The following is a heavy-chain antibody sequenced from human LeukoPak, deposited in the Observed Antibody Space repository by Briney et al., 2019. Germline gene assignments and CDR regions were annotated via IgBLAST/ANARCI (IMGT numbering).Heavy chain of an antibody. CDR2: INHSGST. J-gene: IGHJ5*02. D-gene: IGHD4-17*01. Sequence: SETLPLTCAVYGGSFSGYYWSWIRQPPGKGLEWIGEINHSGSTNYNPSLKSRVTISVDTSKNQFSLKLSSVTAADTAVYYCARGHYGDEIDPWGQGTLVTVSS. CDR3: ARGHYGDEIDP. CDR1: GGSFSGYY. V-gene: IGHV4-34*01.